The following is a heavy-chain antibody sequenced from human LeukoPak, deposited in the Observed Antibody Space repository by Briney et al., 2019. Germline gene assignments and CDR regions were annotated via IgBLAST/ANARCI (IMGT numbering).Heavy chain of an antibody. Sequence: ASVKVSCKASGYTFTSYGISWVRQAPGQGLEWMGWISAYNGNTNYAQKLQGRVTMTTDTSTSTAYMELRSLRSEDTAVYYCARGPYCSGGSCYSKENYMDVWGKGTTVTVSS. CDR2: ISAYNGNT. CDR1: GYTFTSYG. J-gene: IGHJ6*03. V-gene: IGHV1-18*01. D-gene: IGHD2-15*01. CDR3: ARGPYCSGGSCYSKENYMDV.